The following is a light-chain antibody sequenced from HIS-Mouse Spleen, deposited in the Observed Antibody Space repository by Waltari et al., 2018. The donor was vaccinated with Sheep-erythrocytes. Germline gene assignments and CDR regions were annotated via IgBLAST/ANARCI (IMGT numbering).Light chain of an antibody. V-gene: IGLV2-11*01. J-gene: IGLJ2*01. CDR3: CSYAGSYTRV. Sequence: QSALTQPRSVSGSPGQSVTISCTGTSSDVGGYNYVSGYQQHPGKAPTLMIYDVSKRPTGVPERFSGSKSGNTSSRTISGLQAEDEADYYCCSYAGSYTRVFGGGTKLTVL. CDR2: DVS. CDR1: SSDVGGYNY.